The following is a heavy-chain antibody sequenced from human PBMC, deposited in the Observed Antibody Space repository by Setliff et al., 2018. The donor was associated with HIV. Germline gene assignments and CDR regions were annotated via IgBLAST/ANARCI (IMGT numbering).Heavy chain of an antibody. CDR3: TIPASSLAPN. CDR1: GASISSHNYY. CDR2: IRSSGDT. V-gene: IGHV4-39*01. Sequence: PSETLSLTCPVSGASISSHNYYWGWIRQSPGKGLEWIASIRSSGDTYYNPSLQSRVIISVDTSNNQISLKLTSVTAADTAVYYCTIPASSLAPNWGRGTQVTVSS. J-gene: IGHJ4*02.